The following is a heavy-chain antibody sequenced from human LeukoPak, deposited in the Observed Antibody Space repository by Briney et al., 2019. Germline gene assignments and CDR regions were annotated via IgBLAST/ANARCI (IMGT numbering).Heavy chain of an antibody. Sequence: SETLSLTCTVSGGSISGSFWSWIRQSPGEGLEFIGYIYYTGAASYNPSLNSRVSMSVDMSKNQFSLKLSSVTAADTAVYYCARGVNNWNVDVFDIWGQGTMVTVSS. CDR3: ARGVNNWNVDVFDI. V-gene: IGHV4-59*12. D-gene: IGHD1-20*01. CDR2: IYYTGAA. CDR1: GGSISGSF. J-gene: IGHJ3*02.